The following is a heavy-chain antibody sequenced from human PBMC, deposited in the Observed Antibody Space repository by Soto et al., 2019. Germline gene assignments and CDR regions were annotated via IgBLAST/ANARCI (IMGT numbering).Heavy chain of an antibody. J-gene: IGHJ5*02. V-gene: IGHV3-23*01. CDR3: AKDQAGGWISHGYDH. D-gene: IGHD5-12*01. Sequence: EVHLLQSGGDLVQPGGSLRLSCAASEFTFSGYAMSWVRQAPGKGLEWVSGISNSGGSTFYADSVKGRFTISRDNSENTLYLQMNSLKDEDTAVYFCAKDQAGGWISHGYDHWGQGSRVDVSA. CDR1: EFTFSGYA. CDR2: ISNSGGST.